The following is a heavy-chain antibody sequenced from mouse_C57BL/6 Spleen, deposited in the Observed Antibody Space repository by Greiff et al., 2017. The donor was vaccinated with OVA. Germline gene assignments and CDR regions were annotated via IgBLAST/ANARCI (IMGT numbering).Heavy chain of an antibody. Sequence: EVQGVESGGGLVQSGRSLRLSCATSGFTFSDFYMEWVRQAPGKGLEWIAASRNKANDYTTEYSVSVKGRFIVSRDTSQSILYLQMNALRAEDTAIYYCARGPDYGDWYFDVWGTGTTVTVSS. CDR1: GFTFSDFY. CDR2: SRNKANDYTT. CDR3: ARGPDYGDWYFDV. D-gene: IGHD2-4*01. V-gene: IGHV7-1*01. J-gene: IGHJ1*03.